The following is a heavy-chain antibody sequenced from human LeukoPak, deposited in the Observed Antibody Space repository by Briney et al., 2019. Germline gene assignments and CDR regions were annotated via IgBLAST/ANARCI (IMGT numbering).Heavy chain of an antibody. CDR2: ISFDGRDK. D-gene: IGHD3-16*01. CDR1: EFTLNSYI. J-gene: IGHJ4*02. CDR3: ARAYGGLIDY. Sequence: AGGSLRLSCEASEFTLNSYIMHWVRQAPGKGLEWVALISFDGRDKQYADSVKGRFTISKDNSKNTLYLQMNSLSGDDTSMYFCARAYGGLIDYWGQGTLVTVSS. V-gene: IGHV3-30*04.